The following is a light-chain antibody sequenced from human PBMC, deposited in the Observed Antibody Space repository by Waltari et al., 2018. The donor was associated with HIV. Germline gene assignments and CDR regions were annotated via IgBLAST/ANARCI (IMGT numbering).Light chain of an antibody. CDR2: YDD. CDR3: AAWDDSLNGYV. Sequence: QSVLTQPPSVSEAPRQRVTLSCSRSTSHIGNNAVNWYQQVPGKPPKLLIYYDDLLSSGVSDRFSASKSGTSASLAISGLQSEDEADYYCAAWDDSLNGYVFGSGTKVTVL. J-gene: IGLJ1*01. CDR1: TSHIGNNA. V-gene: IGLV1-36*01.